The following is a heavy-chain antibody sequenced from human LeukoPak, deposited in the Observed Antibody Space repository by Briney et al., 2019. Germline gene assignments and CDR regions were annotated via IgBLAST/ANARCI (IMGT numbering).Heavy chain of an antibody. CDR3: ARQTRTYYDILTGYLYYFDY. D-gene: IGHD3-9*01. V-gene: IGHV4-4*02. J-gene: IGHJ4*02. Sequence: PSETLSLTCAVSGGSISSSNWWSWVRQPPGKGLEWIGEIYHSGSTYYNPSLKSRVTISVDTSKNQFSLKLSSVTAADTAVYYCARQTRTYYDILTGYLYYFDYWGQGTLVTVSS. CDR2: IYHSGST. CDR1: GGSISSSNW.